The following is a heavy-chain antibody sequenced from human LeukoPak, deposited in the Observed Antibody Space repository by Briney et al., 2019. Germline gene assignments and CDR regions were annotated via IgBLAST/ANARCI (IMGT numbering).Heavy chain of an antibody. CDR2: IYTSGST. Sequence: SETLSLTCTVSSGSISNYDWSWIRQPAGKGLEWIGRIYTSGSTNYNPSLKSRVTMSVDTSKKQFSLKLSSVTAADTAVYYCARSGFGATNIYSYFDYWGQGTLVTVSS. V-gene: IGHV4-4*07. D-gene: IGHD1-26*01. J-gene: IGHJ4*02. CDR3: ARSGFGATNIYSYFDY. CDR1: SGSISNYD.